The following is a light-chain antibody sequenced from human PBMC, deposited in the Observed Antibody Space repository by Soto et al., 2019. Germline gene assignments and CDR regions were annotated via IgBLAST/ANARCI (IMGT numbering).Light chain of an antibody. V-gene: IGKV3-15*01. CDR2: GAS. Sequence: EIVMTQSPDTLSVSPGEGATLSCRVSQSIRSNLAWYQQRPGQAPRLLMYGASTRADGIPARFTGSGSGTEFTLTISSLQSDDFALYYCQQYHIWPPWTSGQGTKVELK. J-gene: IGKJ1*01. CDR1: QSIRSN. CDR3: QQYHIWPPWT.